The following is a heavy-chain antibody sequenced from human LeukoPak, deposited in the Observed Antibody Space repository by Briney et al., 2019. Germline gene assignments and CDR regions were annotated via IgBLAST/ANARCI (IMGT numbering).Heavy chain of an antibody. CDR3: AKDAPPYYYDSSGYYGDY. Sequence: GRSVRLSCAASGFTFSSYGMLWVGQGPGKGLEWVVVISYDGSNKYYADSGKGRFTIARDNSKNTLYLQMNSLRAEDTAVYYCAKDAPPYYYDSSGYYGDYWGQGTLVTVSS. V-gene: IGHV3-30*18. D-gene: IGHD3-22*01. CDR1: GFTFSSYG. J-gene: IGHJ4*02. CDR2: ISYDGSNK.